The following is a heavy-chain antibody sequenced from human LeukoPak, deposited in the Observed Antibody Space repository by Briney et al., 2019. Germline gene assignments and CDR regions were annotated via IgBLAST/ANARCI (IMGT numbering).Heavy chain of an antibody. CDR2: VNSDGSDT. CDR3: AKEGFDS. J-gene: IGHJ4*02. Sequence: RGSLRLSCAASGFTFSNYWMHWVRQAPGKGLVWVSRVNSDGSDTYYADSVKGRFTISRDNSKNTLYLQMNSLRAEDTAVYYCAKEGFDSWGQGTLVTVSS. CDR1: GFTFSNYW. V-gene: IGHV3-74*01.